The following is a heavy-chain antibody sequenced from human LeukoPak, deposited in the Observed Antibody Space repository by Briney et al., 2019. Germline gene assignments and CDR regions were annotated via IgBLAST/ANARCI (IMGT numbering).Heavy chain of an antibody. V-gene: IGHV3-23*01. CDR1: GFTFSSDA. J-gene: IGHJ4*02. CDR3: AGDKTTGGWYEFDY. CDR2: ISSSGGST. Sequence: TGGSLRLSCAASGFTFSSDAMRWVRQAPGKGLEWVSAISSSGGSTYYADSVRGRFIISRDTSKNTVSLQMNSLRAEDTAVYYCAGDKTTGGWYEFDYWGQGTLVTVSS. D-gene: IGHD6-19*01.